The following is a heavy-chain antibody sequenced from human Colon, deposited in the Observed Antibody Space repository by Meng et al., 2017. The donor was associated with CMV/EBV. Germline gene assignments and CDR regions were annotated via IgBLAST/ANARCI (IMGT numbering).Heavy chain of an antibody. Sequence: SVQVSCKASGGTFSSYAISWVRQAPGQGLEWMGGIIPILGIANYAQKFQGRVTITAEKSKSTAYMELRSLRSEDTAVYYCARDLDYWGQGTLVTVSS. V-gene: IGHV1-69*10. J-gene: IGHJ4*02. CDR1: GGTFSSYA. CDR3: ARDLDY. CDR2: IIPILGIA.